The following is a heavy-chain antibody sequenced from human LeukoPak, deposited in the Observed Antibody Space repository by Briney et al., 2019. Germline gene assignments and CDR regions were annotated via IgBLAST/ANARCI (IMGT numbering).Heavy chain of an antibody. V-gene: IGHV4-34*01. D-gene: IGHD4-17*01. CDR3: ARAHATVSFDY. J-gene: IGHJ4*02. CDR2: INHSGST. CDR1: GGSFSGYY. Sequence: SETLSLTCAVYGGSFSGYYWGWIRQPPGKGLEWIGEINHSGSTNYNPSLKSRVTISVDTSKNQFSLKLSSVTAADTAVYYCARAHATVSFDYWGQGTLVTVSS.